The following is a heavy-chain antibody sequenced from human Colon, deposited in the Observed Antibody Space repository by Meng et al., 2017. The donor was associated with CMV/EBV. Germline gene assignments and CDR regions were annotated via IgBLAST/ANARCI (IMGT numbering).Heavy chain of an antibody. CDR3: ATNNKLSGLNWFDP. CDR2: IIPLFGIA. J-gene: IGHJ5*02. D-gene: IGHD1-14*01. V-gene: IGHV1-69*10. Sequence: SVKVSCKASGSTLSNYAINWERQAPGQGLEWMGGIIPLFGIANYAEKFHSRVTITADKSTSTAYMELSSLRSEDTAVYYCATNNKLSGLNWFDPWGRGTLVTVSS. CDR1: GSTLSNYA.